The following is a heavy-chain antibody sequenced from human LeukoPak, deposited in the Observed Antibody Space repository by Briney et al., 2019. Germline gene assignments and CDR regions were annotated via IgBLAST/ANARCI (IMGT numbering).Heavy chain of an antibody. CDR1: GFIFSSYG. CDR3: ARRYCSSTSCYFSNWFNP. V-gene: IGHV3-33*01. Sequence: GGSLRLSCAASGFIFSSYGMHWVRQAPGKGLEWVAVIWYDGSNKYYADSVKGRFTISRDNSKNTLYLQMNSLRAEDTAVYYCARRYCSSTSCYFSNWFNPWGQGTLVTVSS. D-gene: IGHD2-2*01. CDR2: IWYDGSNK. J-gene: IGHJ5*02.